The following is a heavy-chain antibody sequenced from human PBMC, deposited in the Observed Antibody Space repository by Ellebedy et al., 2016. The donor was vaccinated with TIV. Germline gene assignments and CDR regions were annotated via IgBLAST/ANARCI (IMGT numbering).Heavy chain of an antibody. CDR2: IDPTDSSP. D-gene: IGHD5-12*01. J-gene: IGHJ4*02. CDR1: GYSFTTYW. V-gene: IGHV5-10-1*01. Sequence: GESLKISCKGSGYSFTTYWISWVRQMPGKGLEWMGKIDPTDSSPIYSPSFQGHVPISADKSISTAYLQWSGLKASDTAIYYCTRRTNSGYDYWGQGTLVTVSS. CDR3: TRRTNSGYDY.